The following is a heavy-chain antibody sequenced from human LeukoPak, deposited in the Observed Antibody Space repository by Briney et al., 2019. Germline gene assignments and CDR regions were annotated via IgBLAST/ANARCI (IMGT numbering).Heavy chain of an antibody. CDR1: GFTFSSYA. V-gene: IGHV3-30*04. CDR2: ISYDGSNK. D-gene: IGHD6-6*01. J-gene: IGHJ4*02. Sequence: GGSLRPSCAASGFTFSSYAMHWVRQAPGKGLEWVAVISYDGSNKYYADSVKGRFTISRDNSKNTLYLQMNSLRAEDTAVYYCASDFYSSSSYSDPYFDYWGQGTLITVSS. CDR3: ASDFYSSSSYSDPYFDY.